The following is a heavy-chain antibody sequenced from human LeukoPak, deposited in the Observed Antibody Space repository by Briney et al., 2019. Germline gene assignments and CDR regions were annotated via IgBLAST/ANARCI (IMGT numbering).Heavy chain of an antibody. CDR3: ARVGWSGYYTSYYFDY. J-gene: IGHJ4*02. CDR2: IYTSGST. D-gene: IGHD3-3*01. CDR1: GGSISSYY. Sequence: SETLSLTCTVSGGSISSYYWSWIRQPAGKGLEWIGRIYTSGSTNYNPSLKSRVTMSVDTSKNQFSLKLSSVPAADTAVYYCARVGWSGYYTSYYFDYWGQGTLVTVSS. V-gene: IGHV4-4*07.